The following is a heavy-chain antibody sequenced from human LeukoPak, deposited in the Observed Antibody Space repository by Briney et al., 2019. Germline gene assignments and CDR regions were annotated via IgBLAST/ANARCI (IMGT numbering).Heavy chain of an antibody. CDR2: IYYSGST. V-gene: IGHV4-59*01. D-gene: IGHD3-10*01. Sequence: SETLSLTCTVSGGSISSYYWSWIRQPPGKGLEWIGYIYYSGSTNYNPSLKSRVTISVDTSKNQFSLKLSSVTAADTAVYYCARASYYGSGSYYNPDYYYYKDVWGKGTTVTISS. CDR3: ARASYYGSGSYYNPDYYYYKDV. J-gene: IGHJ6*03. CDR1: GGSISSYY.